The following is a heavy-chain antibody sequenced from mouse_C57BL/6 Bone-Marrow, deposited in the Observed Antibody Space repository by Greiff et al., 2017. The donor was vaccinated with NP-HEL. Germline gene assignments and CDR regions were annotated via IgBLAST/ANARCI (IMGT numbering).Heavy chain of an antibody. Sequence: EVQLVESGPGLVKPSQSLSLTCSVTGYSITSGYYWNWLRQFPGNKLEWMAYISYDGSNNYNPSLKNRITITRDTSKNQFFLKLNSVTTEDTATYYCARGHLGGDDEDYWGQGTTLTVSS. CDR3: ARGHLGGDDEDY. V-gene: IGHV3-6*01. CDR1: GYSITSGYY. J-gene: IGHJ2*01. CDR2: ISYDGSN. D-gene: IGHD2-12*01.